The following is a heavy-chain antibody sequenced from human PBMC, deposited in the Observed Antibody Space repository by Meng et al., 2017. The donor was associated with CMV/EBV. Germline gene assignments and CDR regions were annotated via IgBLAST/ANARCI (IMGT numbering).Heavy chain of an antibody. Sequence: VKVQESGPGLVNPSQTLSLTCTCSGGSISSGDYYWSWIRQPPGKGLEWIGYIYYSGSTYYNPSLKSRVTISVDTSKNQFSLKLSSVTAADTAVYYCARVMGPNRTPYYFDYWGQGTLVTVSS. V-gene: IGHV4-30-4*08. D-gene: IGHD1-14*01. CDR3: ARVMGPNRTPYYFDY. CDR2: IYYSGST. J-gene: IGHJ4*02. CDR1: GGSISSGDYY.